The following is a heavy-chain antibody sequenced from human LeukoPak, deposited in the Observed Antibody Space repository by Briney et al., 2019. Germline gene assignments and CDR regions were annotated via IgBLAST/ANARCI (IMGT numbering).Heavy chain of an antibody. V-gene: IGHV3-11*04. CDR1: GFTLSDYY. Sequence: GGSLRLSCAASGFTLSDYYINWIRQAPGKGLEWVSSISSSGSAIFYADSVRGRFTISGDNAKNSLFLQMSSLRAEDTAVYYCARDLDVVVGPAHYDALDLWGQGTTVTVS. CDR3: ARDLDVVVGPAHYDALDL. D-gene: IGHD2-15*01. J-gene: IGHJ3*01. CDR2: ISSSGSAI.